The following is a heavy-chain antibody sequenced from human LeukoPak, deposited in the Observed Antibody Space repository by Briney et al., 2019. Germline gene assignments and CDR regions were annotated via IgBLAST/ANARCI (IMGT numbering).Heavy chain of an antibody. Sequence: SETLSLTCAVSGYSISSGYYWGWIRQPPGKGLEWIGRIYHSGSTYSNPPLKNPVTISVETFQNTFSLNLSTVTTPDTARFSCASAPGPKDYWGQGTLVTVSS. CDR3: ASAPGPKDY. CDR1: GYSISSGYY. J-gene: IGHJ4*02. V-gene: IGHV4-38-2*01. D-gene: IGHD3-10*01. CDR2: IYHSGST.